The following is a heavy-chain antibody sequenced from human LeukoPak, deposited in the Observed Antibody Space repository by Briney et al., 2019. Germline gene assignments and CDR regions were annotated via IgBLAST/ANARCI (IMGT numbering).Heavy chain of an antibody. J-gene: IGHJ6*03. Sequence: SGRSLSLYCAASGFTFSSYGMSWVGQAPGKGLDSVSAISGSGGSTYYADSVKGRFTISRDNSKNTLYLQMNSLRAEDTAVYYCAKSYSSSWYGSYYYYYMDVWGKGTTVTVSS. CDR2: ISGSGGST. D-gene: IGHD6-13*01. V-gene: IGHV3-23*01. CDR1: GFTFSSYG. CDR3: AKSYSSSWYGSYYYYYMDV.